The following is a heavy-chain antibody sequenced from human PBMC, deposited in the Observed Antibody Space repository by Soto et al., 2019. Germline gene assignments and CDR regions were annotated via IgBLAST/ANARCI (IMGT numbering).Heavy chain of an antibody. CDR3: ASDAPPPELRFLEWHNYDYNGMDV. J-gene: IGHJ6*02. CDR2: ISCYNGKT. D-gene: IGHD3-3*01. CDR1: GYSSTAYG. Sequence: QVQVVESGDEVKETGASVRVSCKTSGYSSTAYGISWVRQAPGQGLEWMGWISCYNGKTKYAQKVQGRVTMTTDTSTSTAYMEVRSLRSDDTAIYHCASDAPPPELRFLEWHNYDYNGMDVWGQGTTVTVSS. V-gene: IGHV1-18*01.